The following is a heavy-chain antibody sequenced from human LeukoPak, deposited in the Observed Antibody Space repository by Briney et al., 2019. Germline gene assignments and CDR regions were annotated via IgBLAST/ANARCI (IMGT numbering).Heavy chain of an antibody. D-gene: IGHD6-19*01. Sequence: PSETLSLTCAVYGGSFSGYYWSWIRQPPGKGLEWIGELIHSVSTNYNPSLKSRVTISVDTSKNQFSLKLSSVTAADTAVYYCARAPGRRRRKYSSGRYDYWGQGTLVTVSS. CDR2: LIHSVST. CDR1: GGSFSGYY. CDR3: ARAPGRRRRKYSSGRYDY. V-gene: IGHV4-34*12. J-gene: IGHJ4*02.